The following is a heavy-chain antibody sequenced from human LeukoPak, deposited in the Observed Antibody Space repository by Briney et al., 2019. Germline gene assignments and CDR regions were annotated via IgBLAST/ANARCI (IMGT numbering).Heavy chain of an antibody. J-gene: IGHJ4*02. Sequence: PGGSLRLSCAASGFTFSNAWMSWVRQAPGKGLEWVGRIKSKTDGGTTDYAAPVKGRFTISRDDSKNTLYLQMNSLKTEDTAVYYCTPDPVEMAPLGGDYWGQGTLVTVSS. CDR2: IKSKTDGGTT. CDR3: TPDPVEMAPLGGDY. V-gene: IGHV3-15*01. CDR1: GFTFSNAW. D-gene: IGHD5-24*01.